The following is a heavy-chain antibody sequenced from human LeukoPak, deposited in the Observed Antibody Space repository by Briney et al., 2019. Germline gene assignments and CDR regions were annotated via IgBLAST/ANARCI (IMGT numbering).Heavy chain of an antibody. J-gene: IGHJ4*02. D-gene: IGHD4-17*01. CDR2: ISGNGGKT. Sequence: PGGSLRLSCAASGFTFGTYSMSWVRLAPGKGLEWVSTISGNGGKTYYADSVKGRSTISRDNAKNTLYLHMNTLRAEDTAVYYCARDRDYGAPDYWGQGTLVTVSS. CDR1: GFTFGTYS. V-gene: IGHV3-23*01. CDR3: ARDRDYGAPDY.